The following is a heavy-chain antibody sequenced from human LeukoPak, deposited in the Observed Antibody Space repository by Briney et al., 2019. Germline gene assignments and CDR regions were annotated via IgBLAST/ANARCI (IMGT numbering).Heavy chain of an antibody. CDR3: AKAGIAALGY. CDR1: GFTFSSYG. D-gene: IGHD6-6*01. Sequence: GGSLRLSCAASGFTFSSYGMQWARQAPGKGLEWVAFILYDGTNKYYADSVKGRFTISRDNSNNTLYLQMNSLRAEDAAVYYCAKAGIAALGYWGQGTLVTVSS. J-gene: IGHJ4*02. V-gene: IGHV3-30*02. CDR2: ILYDGTNK.